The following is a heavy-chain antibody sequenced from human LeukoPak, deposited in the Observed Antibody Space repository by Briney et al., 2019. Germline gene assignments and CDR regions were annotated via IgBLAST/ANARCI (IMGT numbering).Heavy chain of an antibody. D-gene: IGHD2-8*01. Sequence: QSGGSLRLSCAASGFTFSNYWMSWVRQAPGKGLEWVSAISGSGGSTYYADSVKGRFTISRDNSKNTLYLQMNSLRAEDTAVYYCAKEGGVGVWYFDLWGRGTLVTVSS. CDR2: ISGSGGST. J-gene: IGHJ2*01. CDR1: GFTFSNYW. V-gene: IGHV3-23*01. CDR3: AKEGGVGVWYFDL.